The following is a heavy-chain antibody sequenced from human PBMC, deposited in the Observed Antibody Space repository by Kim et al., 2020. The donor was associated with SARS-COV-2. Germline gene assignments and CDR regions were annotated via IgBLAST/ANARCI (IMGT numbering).Heavy chain of an antibody. J-gene: IGHJ4*02. Sequence: YVDYSRGLFTISRDNAKTSLYLQMNSLSAEDTAVYYCAGEGIIQLWLPLDYWGQGTLVTVSS. CDR3: AGEGIIQLWLPLDY. V-gene: IGHV3-7*03. D-gene: IGHD5-18*01.